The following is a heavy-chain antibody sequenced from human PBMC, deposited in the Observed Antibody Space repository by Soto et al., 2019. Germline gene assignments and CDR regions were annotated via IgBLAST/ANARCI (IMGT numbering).Heavy chain of an antibody. CDR1: GYTFTYRY. Sequence: SVKVSCKAPGYTFTYRYLHWVRQAPGQALEWMGWITPFNGNTNYAQKFQDRVTITRDRSMSTAYMELSSLRSEDTAMYYCASAGGDYSNHYYYYYGMDVWGQGTTVTVSS. CDR3: ASAGGDYSNHYYYYYGMDV. D-gene: IGHD4-4*01. V-gene: IGHV1-45*02. J-gene: IGHJ6*02. CDR2: ITPFNGNT.